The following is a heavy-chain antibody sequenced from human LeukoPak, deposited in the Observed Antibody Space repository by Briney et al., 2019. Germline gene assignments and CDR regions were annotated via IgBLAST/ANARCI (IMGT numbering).Heavy chain of an antibody. D-gene: IGHD3-3*01. CDR1: GYTFTSYD. Sequence: GASVKVSCKASGYTFTSYDINWVRQATGQGLEWMGWRNPNSGNTGYAQKFQGRVTITRNTSISTAYMELSSLRSEDTAVYYCARSDFWSGYRSKNFDYWGQGTLVTVSS. J-gene: IGHJ4*02. CDR2: RNPNSGNT. CDR3: ARSDFWSGYRSKNFDY. V-gene: IGHV1-8*03.